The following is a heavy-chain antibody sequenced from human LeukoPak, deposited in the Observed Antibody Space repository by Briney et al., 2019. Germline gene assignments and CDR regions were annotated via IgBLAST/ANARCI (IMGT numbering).Heavy chain of an antibody. CDR1: GYTFTGYY. Sequence: DSVEVSCKASGYTFTGYYMHWVRQAPGQGLEWMGWINPNSGDTNYAQKFQGRVTMTRDMSVSAAYMELSSLRSDDTAVYYCARGVYYGSGSPWFDSWGQGTLVTVSS. V-gene: IGHV1-2*02. D-gene: IGHD3-10*01. CDR3: ARGVYYGSGSPWFDS. J-gene: IGHJ5*01. CDR2: INPNSGDT.